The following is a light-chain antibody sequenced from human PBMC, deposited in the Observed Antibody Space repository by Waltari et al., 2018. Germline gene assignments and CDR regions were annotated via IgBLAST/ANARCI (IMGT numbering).Light chain of an antibody. V-gene: IGLV3-21*02. CDR1: NIESKS. CDR2: DDS. CDR3: QVWDRSSDHVV. J-gene: IGLJ2*01. Sequence: SYVLTQPPSVSVAPGQSARITCGGNNIESKSVHWYQQKQGQAPLLVVFDDSNRPSGIPERFSGSNSGNSATLTISRVEAGDEADYYCQVWDRSSDHVVFGGGTKLTVL.